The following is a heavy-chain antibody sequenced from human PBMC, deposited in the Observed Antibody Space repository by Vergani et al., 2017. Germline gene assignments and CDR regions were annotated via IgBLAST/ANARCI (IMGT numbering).Heavy chain of an antibody. CDR2: MNPNSGNT. Sequence: QVQLVPSGAEVKTPGASVKVSCKASGYTFTSYDINWVRQATGQGLEWMGWMNPNSGNTGYAQKFQGRVTMTRNTSISTAYMELSSLRSEDTAVYYCARGKHYYDSSGLTQLSDAFDIWGQGTMVTVSS. D-gene: IGHD3-22*01. V-gene: IGHV1-8*01. J-gene: IGHJ3*02. CDR3: ARGKHYYDSSGLTQLSDAFDI. CDR1: GYTFTSYD.